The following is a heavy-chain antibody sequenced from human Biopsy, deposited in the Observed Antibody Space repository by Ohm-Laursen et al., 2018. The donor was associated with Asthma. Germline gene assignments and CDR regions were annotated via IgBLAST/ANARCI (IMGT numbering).Heavy chain of an antibody. CDR2: ISKDASTQ. Sequence: SLRLSCSATGFSFSNFAIHWVRQAPGKGLEWVGVISKDASTQDYADSVKGRFTMARDNSKNTLDLQMNSLREEDTAVYYCVRDGTDDAFDIWGQGTVVSVS. V-gene: IGHV3-30*01. D-gene: IGHD1-1*01. J-gene: IGHJ3*02. CDR3: VRDGTDDAFDI. CDR1: GFSFSNFA.